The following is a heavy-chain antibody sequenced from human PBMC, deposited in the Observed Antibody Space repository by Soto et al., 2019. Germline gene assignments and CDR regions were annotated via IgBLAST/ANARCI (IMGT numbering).Heavy chain of an antibody. J-gene: IGHJ4*01. D-gene: IGHD3-10*01. V-gene: IGHV3-9*01. CDR3: ARDSGYGSGSSVNHYLDC. CDR1: GFAFDDYP. Sequence: GGSLRLSCAASGFAFDDYPMHWVRQAPGKGLEWVSGISWNSANIGYGDSVKGRFTVSRDNAKNSLYPQMDSLRAEDTAVYYCARDSGYGSGSSVNHYLDCWGRGTLVTVSS. CDR2: ISWNSANI.